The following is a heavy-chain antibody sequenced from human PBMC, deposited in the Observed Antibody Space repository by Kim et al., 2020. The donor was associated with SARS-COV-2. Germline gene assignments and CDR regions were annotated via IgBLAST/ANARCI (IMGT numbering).Heavy chain of an antibody. Sequence: GGSLRLSCAASGFSFGNYAASWVRQAPGKGLEWIAGLDGGREYYADSVRGRFLISRDKNNLYLQINSVTGDDTALYYCVRRRSGSISAAVPPVFFDLWGR. J-gene: IGHJ2*01. D-gene: IGHD3-3*01. V-gene: IGHV3-23*03. CDR2: LDGGRE. CDR3: VRRRSGSISAAVPPVFFDL. CDR1: GFSFGNYA.